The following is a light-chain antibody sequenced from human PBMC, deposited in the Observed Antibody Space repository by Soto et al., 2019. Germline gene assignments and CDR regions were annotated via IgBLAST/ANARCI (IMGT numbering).Light chain of an antibody. J-gene: IGKJ1*01. CDR1: QGISIY. CDR2: AAS. V-gene: IGKV1-27*01. CDR3: QKYDNAPRA. Sequence: EIQMTQSPSSLSASVGDRVTITCRASQGISIYLAWYQQKPGEVPQLLIYAASTLQSGVPSRFSGSGSGTDFTLTINSLQPEDVVTYYCQKYDNAPRAFGQGTRVDIK.